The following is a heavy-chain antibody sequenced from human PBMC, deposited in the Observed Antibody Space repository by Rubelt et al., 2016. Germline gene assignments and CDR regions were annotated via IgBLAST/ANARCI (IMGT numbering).Heavy chain of an antibody. V-gene: IGHV1-18*01. CDR1: GYTFTSYG. Sequence: QVQLVQSGAEVKKPGASVKVSCKASGYTFTSYGISWVRQAPGQGLEWMGWISAYNGNTNYAQNVQGRGTMPTDTSTSTAYRERRGLRSDDTAVYYCARVSGTTNNWFDPWGQGTLVTVSS. D-gene: IGHD1-1*01. J-gene: IGHJ5*02. CDR2: ISAYNGNT. CDR3: ARVSGTTNNWFDP.